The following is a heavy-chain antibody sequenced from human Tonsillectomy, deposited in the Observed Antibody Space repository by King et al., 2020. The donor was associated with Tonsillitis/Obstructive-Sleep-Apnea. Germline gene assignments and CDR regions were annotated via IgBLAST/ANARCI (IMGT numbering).Heavy chain of an antibody. CDR1: GGTFSSYG. J-gene: IGHJ6*02. V-gene: IGHV1-69*10. D-gene: IGHD2-2*01. CDR3: AACSSTSCYHDYYYGMDV. CDR2: IIPIVGIT. Sequence: QLVQSGAEVKKPGSSVKVSCKASGGTFSSYGISWVRQAPGQGLGWMGGIIPIVGITNYAQKFQGRVTITADKSTSTAYMELSRLRSEDTAVYYCAACSSTSCYHDYYYGMDVWGQGTTVTVSS.